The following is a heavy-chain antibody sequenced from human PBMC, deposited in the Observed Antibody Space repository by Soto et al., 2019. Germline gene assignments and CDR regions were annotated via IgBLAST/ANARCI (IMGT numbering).Heavy chain of an antibody. V-gene: IGHV4-59*12. Sequence: PSETLSLTCVVSGGSLSSYYWSWVRQPPGKGLEWIGYIFYSGSSNYNPSLQSRVTMSVHRSKNQFSLKLNSVTAADTAVYYCARVRREYDNSGPVDYWGQGTLVTVSS. D-gene: IGHD3-22*01. J-gene: IGHJ4*02. CDR1: GGSLSSYY. CDR3: ARVRREYDNSGPVDY. CDR2: IFYSGSS.